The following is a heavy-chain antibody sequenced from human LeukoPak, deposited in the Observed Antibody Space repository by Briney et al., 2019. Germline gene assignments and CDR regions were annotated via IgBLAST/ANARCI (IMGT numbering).Heavy chain of an antibody. CDR2: IYHSGST. CDR3: ARDWWSGYLDY. D-gene: IGHD3-3*01. V-gene: IGHV4-4*02. CDR1: GGSISSSNW. Sequence: SGTLSLTCAVSGGSISSSNWWNWVRQPPGKGLEWIGEIYHSGSTNYNPSLKSRVTISVDTSKNQFSLKLSSVTAADTAVYYCARDWWSGYLDYWGQGTLVTVSS. J-gene: IGHJ4*02.